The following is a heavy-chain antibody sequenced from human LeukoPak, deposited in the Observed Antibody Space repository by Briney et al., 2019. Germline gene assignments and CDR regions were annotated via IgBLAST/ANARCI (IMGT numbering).Heavy chain of an antibody. CDR3: AKGKWLLPSR. J-gene: IGHJ4*02. CDR1: GFTFSGYA. V-gene: IGHV3-23*01. Sequence: GGSLRLSYAASGFTFSGYAMSWVRQAPGKGLEWVSAISGSGGSTYYADSVKGRFTISRDNSKNTLYLQMNSLRAEDTAVYYCAKGKWLLPSRWGQGTLVTVSS. D-gene: IGHD3-22*01. CDR2: ISGSGGST.